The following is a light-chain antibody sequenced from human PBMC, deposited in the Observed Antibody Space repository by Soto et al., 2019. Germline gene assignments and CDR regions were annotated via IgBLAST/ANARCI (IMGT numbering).Light chain of an antibody. J-gene: IGLJ1*01. Sequence: QSALTQPASVSGSPGQSITISCTGTSSDVGGYNYVSWYQQHPGKAPKLLIYEVGNRPSGVSDRFSGSKSGNTASLTISGLQAEDEAGYYCSSYTSSSTLVFGTGTKLTVL. CDR1: SSDVGGYNY. CDR3: SSYTSSSTLV. V-gene: IGLV2-14*01. CDR2: EVG.